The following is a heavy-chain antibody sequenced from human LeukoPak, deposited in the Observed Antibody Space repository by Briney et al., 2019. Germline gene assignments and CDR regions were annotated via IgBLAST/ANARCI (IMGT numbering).Heavy chain of an antibody. J-gene: IGHJ6*04. CDR1: GFTFSDYY. CDR3: APLTVRRNPSGSSTSSTLTGVDV. CDR2: ISTSASSI. Sequence: PGGSLRLSCGASGFTFSDYYMSWIRQTPGKGLEWLAYISTSASSIDYADSVKGRFTVSRDNAKNSLYLQMNSLRAEDTAVYYCAPLTVRRNPSGSSTSSTLTGVDVWGKGTTVTVSS. D-gene: IGHD2-2*01. V-gene: IGHV3-11*04.